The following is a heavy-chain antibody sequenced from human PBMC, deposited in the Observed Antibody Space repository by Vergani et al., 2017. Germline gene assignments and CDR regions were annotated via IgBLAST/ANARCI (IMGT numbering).Heavy chain of an antibody. J-gene: IGHJ4*02. Sequence: QVQLQESGPGLVKPSETLSLTCAVYGGSFSGYYWSWIRQPPGKGLEWIGEINHSGSTNYNPSLKSRVTISVDTSKNQISLKLSSVTAADTAVYYCARLRGYSYGLDYWGQGTLVTVSS. CDR1: GGSFSGYY. D-gene: IGHD5-18*01. CDR2: INHSGST. CDR3: ARLRGYSYGLDY. V-gene: IGHV4-34*10.